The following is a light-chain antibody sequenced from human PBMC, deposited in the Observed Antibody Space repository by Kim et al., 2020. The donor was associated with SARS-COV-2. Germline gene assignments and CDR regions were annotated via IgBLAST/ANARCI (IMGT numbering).Light chain of an antibody. CDR3: SAWDSSLNAWV. J-gene: IGLJ3*02. CDR2: RNN. Sequence: QNATLTCTGNNTKVGEQGAAWLQQHQGHPPKLLSYRNNNRPSGISDRVSASRSENTASLTIAGLQPEDEADYYCSAWDSSLNAWVFGGGTQLTVL. V-gene: IGLV10-54*01. CDR1: NTKVGEQG.